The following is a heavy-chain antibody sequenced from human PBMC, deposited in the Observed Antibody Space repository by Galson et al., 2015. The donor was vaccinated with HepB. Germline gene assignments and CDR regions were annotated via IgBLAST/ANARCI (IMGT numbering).Heavy chain of an antibody. V-gene: IGHV3-7*01. CDR2: MNEDGSEK. Sequence: SLRLSCAASGFTFSSYWMTWVRQAPGKGLDWVASMNEDGSEKQYVDSVKGPFTISRDNAKNSLYLQMNSLRPEDTAVYYCARYYPGNHFDVWGQGTMVTVSS. CDR1: GFTFSSYW. D-gene: IGHD3-10*01. J-gene: IGHJ3*01. CDR3: ARYYPGNHFDV.